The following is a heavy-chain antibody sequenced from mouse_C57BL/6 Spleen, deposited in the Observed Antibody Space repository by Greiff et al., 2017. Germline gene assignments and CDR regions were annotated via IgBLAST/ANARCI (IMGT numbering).Heavy chain of an antibody. CDR1: GYTFTSYD. CDR2: IYPRDGST. Sequence: QVQLKESGPELVKPGASVKLSCKASGYTFTSYDINWVKQRPGQGLEWIGWIYPRDGSTKYNEKFKGKATLTVDTSSSTAYMELHSLTSEDSAVYFCARSANWDAAYFDVWGTGTTVTVSS. J-gene: IGHJ1*03. D-gene: IGHD4-1*01. V-gene: IGHV1-85*01. CDR3: ARSANWDAAYFDV.